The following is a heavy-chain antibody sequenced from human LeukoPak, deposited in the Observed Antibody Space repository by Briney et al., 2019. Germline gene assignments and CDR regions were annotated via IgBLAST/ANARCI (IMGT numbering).Heavy chain of an antibody. V-gene: IGHV3-20*04. D-gene: IGHD6-19*01. J-gene: IGHJ3*02. CDR2: INWNGGST. Sequence: RTGGSLRLSCAASGFPFDDYGMNWVRHVPGKGLEWVSGINWNGGSTVYADSVKGRFTISGDNAKNSLYLQMNSLRAEDTALYYCARDIVLIAVAVRGSFDIWGQGTMVTVSS. CDR3: ARDIVLIAVAVRGSFDI. CDR1: GFPFDDYG.